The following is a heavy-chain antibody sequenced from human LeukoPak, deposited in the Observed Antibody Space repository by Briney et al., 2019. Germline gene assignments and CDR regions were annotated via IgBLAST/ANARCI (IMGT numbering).Heavy chain of an antibody. J-gene: IGHJ4*02. Sequence: PGGSLRLSCAASGFTFSNAWMSWVRQAPGKGLEWVGRIKSKTDGGTTDYAAPVKGRFTISRDDSKNTLYLQVNSLKTEDTAVYYCTTGARSYYWFVYWGQGTLVTVSS. D-gene: IGHD1-26*01. CDR1: GFTFSNAW. CDR2: IKSKTDGGTT. CDR3: TTGARSYYWFVY. V-gene: IGHV3-15*01.